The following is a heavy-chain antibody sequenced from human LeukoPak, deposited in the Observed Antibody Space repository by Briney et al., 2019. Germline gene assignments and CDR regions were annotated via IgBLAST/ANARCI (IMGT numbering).Heavy chain of an antibody. CDR1: GDSGSRSDW. V-gene: IGHV4-4*02. CDR2: IHQFGSP. J-gene: IGHJ5*02. D-gene: IGHD3-16*01. Sequence: PSGTLSLTCTVSGDSGSRSDWWSWVRQPPGKGLEWIGEIHQFGSPNYNPSLKSRVTLLVDKSSNQFSLKLSSVTAADTAVYYCARFTPQGYGWGGYNRFDPWGQGTLVTVSS. CDR3: ARFTPQGYGWGGYNRFDP.